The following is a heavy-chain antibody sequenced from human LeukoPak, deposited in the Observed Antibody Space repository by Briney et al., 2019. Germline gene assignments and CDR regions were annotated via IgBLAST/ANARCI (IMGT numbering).Heavy chain of an antibody. Sequence: SETLSLTCTVSGGSMRSSNFYWGWIRQPPGKGLEWIGEINHSAITNYNPSLKSRVTISVDTSKNQFPLKLNSVTAADTAVYYCAGIGNCGTTSCYGGWFDPWGQGALVTVSS. V-gene: IGHV4-39*06. CDR3: AGIGNCGTTSCYGGWFDP. CDR1: GGSMRSSNFY. J-gene: IGHJ5*02. CDR2: INHSAIT. D-gene: IGHD2-2*01.